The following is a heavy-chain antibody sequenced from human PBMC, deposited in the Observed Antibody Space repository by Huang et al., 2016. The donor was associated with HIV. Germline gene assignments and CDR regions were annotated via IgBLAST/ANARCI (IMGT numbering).Heavy chain of an antibody. CDR2: IHPGDSDT. J-gene: IGHJ3*02. CDR1: GYTFNGYW. D-gene: IGHD2-2*01. V-gene: IGHV5-51*01. Sequence: EVQLVQSGAVVKKPGESLKISCKGSGYTFNGYWIGWVRQMPGKGLEWMGTIHPGDSDTTYRPSFQGKVTISADQPISTAYLQWGGLKASDTAMYYCARQGVGDFVVEPTGLGAFDIWGQGTMVTVSS. CDR3: ARQGVGDFVVEPTGLGAFDI.